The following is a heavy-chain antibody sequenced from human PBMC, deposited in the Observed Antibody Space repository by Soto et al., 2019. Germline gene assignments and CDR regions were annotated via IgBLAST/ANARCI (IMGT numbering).Heavy chain of an antibody. CDR2: TIPILGIA. D-gene: IGHD4-17*01. Sequence: ASVKVSCKASGGTFSSYTISWVRQAPGQGLEWMGRTIPILGIANYAQKFQGRVTITADKSTSTAYMELSSLRSEDTAVYYCARDVYGGNSDYWGQGTLVTVSS. CDR1: GGTFSSYT. CDR3: ARDVYGGNSDY. V-gene: IGHV1-69*04. J-gene: IGHJ4*02.